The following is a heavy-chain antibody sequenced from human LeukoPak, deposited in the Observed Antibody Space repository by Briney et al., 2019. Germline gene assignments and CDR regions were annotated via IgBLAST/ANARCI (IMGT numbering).Heavy chain of an antibody. D-gene: IGHD3-10*02. J-gene: IGHJ4*02. Sequence: GGSLRLSCAASRFTFNTYGMNWVRRAPGKGLEWLSYIGPGPSHTYYADSVRGRFVISRDDAKSSLYLQMSSLRAEDTAVYYCARDYVTMAPDYGGLGTLVTVSS. CDR1: RFTFNTYG. CDR3: ARDYVTMAPDY. CDR2: IGPGPSHT. V-gene: IGHV3-21*01.